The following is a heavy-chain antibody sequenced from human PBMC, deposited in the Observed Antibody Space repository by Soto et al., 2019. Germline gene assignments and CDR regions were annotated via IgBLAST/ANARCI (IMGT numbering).Heavy chain of an antibody. Sequence: QPRSVKCGISGYSVTGKTAGWNWIRQSPSRGLEWLGRTYYRSKWYYDYAGSLKGRMTINPDTSRNQFSLQLHSVSPEDTAVYYCATGMFVRGAYWMEVWGQVSTFTV. CDR3: ATGMFVRGAYWMEV. J-gene: IGHJ6*01. D-gene: IGHD3-10*02. V-gene: IGHV6-1*01. CDR1: GYSVTGKTAG. CDR2: TYYRSKWYY.